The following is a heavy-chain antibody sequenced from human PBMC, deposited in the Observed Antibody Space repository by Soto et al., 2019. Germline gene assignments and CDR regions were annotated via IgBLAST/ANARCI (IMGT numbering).Heavy chain of an antibody. CDR2: INAGNGNT. CDR3: ARGGRNTAEAY. Sequence: ASVKVSCKASGYTFASYYMHRVRQAPGQRLEWMGWINAGNGNTNYAQNLQGRVTMTTDTSTSTAYMELRSLRSDDTAVYYCARGGRNTAEAYWGQGTLVTVSS. D-gene: IGHD5-18*01. V-gene: IGHV1-18*04. J-gene: IGHJ4*02. CDR1: GYTFASYY.